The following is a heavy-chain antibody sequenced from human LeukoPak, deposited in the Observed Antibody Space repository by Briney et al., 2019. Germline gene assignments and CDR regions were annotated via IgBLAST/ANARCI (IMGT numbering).Heavy chain of an antibody. J-gene: IGHJ4*02. CDR3: ARDLLFFTFGGEEGNY. Sequence: PGGSLRLSCAASGFTFSSYEMNWVRQAPGKGLEWVSYISSSGSTIYYADSVKGRFTISRDNAKNSLYLQMNSLRAEDTAVYYCARDLLFFTFGGEEGNYWGQGILVTVSS. D-gene: IGHD3-16*01. CDR2: ISSSGSTI. V-gene: IGHV3-48*03. CDR1: GFTFSSYE.